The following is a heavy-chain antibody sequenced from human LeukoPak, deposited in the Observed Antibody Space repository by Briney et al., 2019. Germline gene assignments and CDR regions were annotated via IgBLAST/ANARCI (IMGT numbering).Heavy chain of an antibody. CDR2: IHPSGTL. CDR3: SRGLDSRKLGY. V-gene: IGHV4-31*03. D-gene: IGHD3-22*01. Sequence: PSQTLSLTCTVSGASFSSGDQYWHWIRQSPGKGLEWIGSIHPSGTLYNNPSLESRVTMSMDTSKNQFSLNLNSVTAADTAVYFCSRGLDSRKLGYCFQGTLVTVSS. CDR1: GASFSSGDQY. J-gene: IGHJ4*02.